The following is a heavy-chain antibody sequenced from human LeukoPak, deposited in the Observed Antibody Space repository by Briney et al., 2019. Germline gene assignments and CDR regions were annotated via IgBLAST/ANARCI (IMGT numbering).Heavy chain of an antibody. J-gene: IGHJ4*02. CDR2: IYYSGST. D-gene: IGHD5-24*01. Sequence: SETLSLTCTVSGGSISSYYWSWTRQPPGKGLEWIGYIYYSGSTNYNPSLKSRVTISVDTSKNQFSLKLSSVTAADTAVYYCAREGRDGYNSYYFDYWGQGTLVTVSS. CDR1: GGSISSYY. CDR3: AREGRDGYNSYYFDY. V-gene: IGHV4-59*01.